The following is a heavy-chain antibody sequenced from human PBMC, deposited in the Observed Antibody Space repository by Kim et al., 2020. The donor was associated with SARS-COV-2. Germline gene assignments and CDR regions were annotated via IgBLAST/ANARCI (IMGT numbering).Heavy chain of an antibody. CDR2: IYPDGYP. CDR3: GRLDFGDDY. V-gene: IGHV3-53*01. CDR1: GFTVSSYV. D-gene: IGHD4-17*01. Sequence: GGSLRLSCAASGFTVSSYVMSWVRQTPGKGLEWVSLIYPDGYPYYADSVKGRFTISRDTSENTLYLQMNSLRADDTAVYYCGRLDFGDDYWGQGTLVTV. J-gene: IGHJ4*02.